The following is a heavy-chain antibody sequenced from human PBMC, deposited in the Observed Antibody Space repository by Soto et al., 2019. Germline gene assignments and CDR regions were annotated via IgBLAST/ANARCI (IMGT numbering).Heavy chain of an antibody. CDR3: ARVPRIQLWNAHYIV. CDR2: ISYDGSNK. J-gene: IGHJ4*02. Sequence: GGSLRLSCAASGFTFSSYAMHWVRQAPGKGLEWVAVISYDGSNKYYADSVKGRFTISRDNSKNTLYLQMNSLRAEDTAVYYCARVPRIQLWNAHYIVWGQGTLVTVSS. D-gene: IGHD5-18*01. V-gene: IGHV3-30-3*01. CDR1: GFTFSSYA.